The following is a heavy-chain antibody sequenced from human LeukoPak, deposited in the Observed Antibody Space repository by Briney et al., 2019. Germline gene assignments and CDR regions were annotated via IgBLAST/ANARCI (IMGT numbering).Heavy chain of an antibody. V-gene: IGHV1-2*06. J-gene: IGHJ4*02. Sequence: ASVKVSCKASGYTFTGYYMHWVRQAPGQGLEWMGRINPNSGGTNYAQKFQGRVTMTRDTSISTAYMELSRLRSDDTAVYYCARDRSSSWLVDYWGQRTLVTVSS. D-gene: IGHD6-13*01. CDR3: ARDRSSSWLVDY. CDR1: GYTFTGYY. CDR2: INPNSGGT.